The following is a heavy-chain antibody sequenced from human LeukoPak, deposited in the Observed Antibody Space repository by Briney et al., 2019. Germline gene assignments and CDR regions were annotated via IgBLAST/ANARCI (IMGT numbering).Heavy chain of an antibody. CDR3: AKDRWIFGVVDAFDI. Sequence: PGGSLRLSCAASGFTVSSNYMSWVRQAPGKGLEWVSVIYSGGSTYYADSVKGRFTISRDNSKNTLYLQMNSLRAEDTAVYYCAKDRWIFGVVDAFDIWGQGTMVTVSS. J-gene: IGHJ3*02. CDR2: IYSGGST. V-gene: IGHV3-66*01. CDR1: GFTVSSNY. D-gene: IGHD3-3*01.